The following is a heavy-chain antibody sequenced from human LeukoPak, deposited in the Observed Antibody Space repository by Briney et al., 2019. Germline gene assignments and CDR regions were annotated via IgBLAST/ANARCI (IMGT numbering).Heavy chain of an antibody. CDR3: ASGEGTGAFDI. V-gene: IGHV3-21*01. CDR1: GFIFSSYS. J-gene: IGHJ3*02. CDR2: ISSSSSYI. D-gene: IGHD2-21*01. Sequence: GGSLRLSCAASGFIFSSYSMNWVRQAPGKGLEWVSSISSSSSYIYYADSVKGRFTISRDNAKNSLYLQMNSLRAEDTAVYYCASGEGTGAFDIWGQGTMVTVSS.